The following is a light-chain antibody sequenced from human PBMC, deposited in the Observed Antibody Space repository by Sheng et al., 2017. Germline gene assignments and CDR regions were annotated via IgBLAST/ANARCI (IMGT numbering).Light chain of an antibody. J-gene: IGKJ2*01. CDR1: DNVKTN. CDR3: QQYDHWPPIT. V-gene: IGKV3-15*01. CDR2: AAS. Sequence: IFLTQSPATLALSPGERVTLSCRASDNVKTNMAWYQQIRGQAPRLLIYAASTRATDVPVRFSGSGSGTDFTLTISSLQSEDFAVYYCQQYDHWPPITFGPGTKLEMK.